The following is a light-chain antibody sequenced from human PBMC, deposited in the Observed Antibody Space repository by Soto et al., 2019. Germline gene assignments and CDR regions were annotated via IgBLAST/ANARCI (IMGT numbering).Light chain of an antibody. Sequence: EIVLTQSPGTLSLSPGERATLSFRASQTVRNNYLAWYQQKPGQAPRLLIYDASSRATGIPDRFSGGGSGTDFTLSISRLEPEDFAVYYCQQYRSSPLWTFGQGTKVDIK. CDR3: QQYRSSPLWT. V-gene: IGKV3-20*01. CDR1: QTVRNNY. CDR2: DAS. J-gene: IGKJ1*01.